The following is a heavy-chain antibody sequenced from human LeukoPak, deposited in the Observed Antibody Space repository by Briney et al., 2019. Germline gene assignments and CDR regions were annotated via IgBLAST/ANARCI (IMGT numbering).Heavy chain of an antibody. V-gene: IGHV3-30*09. D-gene: IGHD1/OR15-1a*01. CDR3: TRDLTEQIMFNFHY. CDR1: GFTFSNYP. J-gene: IGHJ4*02. Sequence: GGSLRLSCSASGFTFSNYPFHWVRQAPGKGLEWVAVISFDGSGKYYTDSVKGRFAISRDNSKSIVHLEMNDLNTDDTAVYFCTRDLTEQIMFNFHYWGQGALVIVS. CDR2: ISFDGSGK.